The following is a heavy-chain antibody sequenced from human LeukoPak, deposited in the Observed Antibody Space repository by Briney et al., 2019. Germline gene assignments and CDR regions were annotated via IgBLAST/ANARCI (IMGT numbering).Heavy chain of an antibody. CDR1: GGTFSSYA. V-gene: IGHV1-69*05. CDR3: GVAVAGYFDY. CDR2: IIPIFGTA. J-gene: IGHJ4*02. Sequence: ASVKVSCKASGGTFSSYAISWVRQAPGQGLEWMGRIIPIFGTANYAQKFQGRVTITTDESTSTAYMELSSLRSEDTAVYYCGVAVAGYFDYWGQGTLVTVSS. D-gene: IGHD6-19*01.